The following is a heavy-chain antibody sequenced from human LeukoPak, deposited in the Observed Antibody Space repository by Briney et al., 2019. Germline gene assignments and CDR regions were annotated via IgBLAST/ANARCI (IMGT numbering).Heavy chain of an antibody. CDR2: IYYSGST. CDR1: GGSISSYY. J-gene: IGHJ4*02. CDR3: AREGIVVVLFDY. D-gene: IGHD3-22*01. V-gene: IGHV4-59*01. Sequence: PSETLSLTCTVSGGSISSYYWSWIRQPPGKGLEWIGYIYYSGSTNYNPSLKSRVTISVDTSKNQFSLKLSSVTAADTAVYYCAREGIVVVLFDYWGQGTLVTVSS.